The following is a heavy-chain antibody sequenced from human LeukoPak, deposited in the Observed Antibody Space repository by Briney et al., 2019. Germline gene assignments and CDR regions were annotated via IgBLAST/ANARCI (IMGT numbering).Heavy chain of an antibody. CDR2: ISYNGGST. D-gene: IGHD3-10*01. Sequence: GGSLRLSCSASGFTFKNYAMHWVRQAPGKGLEYVSAISYNGGSTYYADSVKGRFTISRDNSKNTLYLQVNSLRAEDTAVYYCAKGPMVRGVIPGTDYWGQGTLVTVSS. J-gene: IGHJ4*02. CDR1: GFTFKNYA. CDR3: AKGPMVRGVIPGTDY. V-gene: IGHV3-64*04.